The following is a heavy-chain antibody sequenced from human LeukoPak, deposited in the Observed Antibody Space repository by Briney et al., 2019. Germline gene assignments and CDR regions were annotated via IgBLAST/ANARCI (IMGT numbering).Heavy chain of an antibody. D-gene: IGHD3-22*01. J-gene: IGHJ4*02. V-gene: IGHV4-59*01. CDR2: IYYSGST. CDR3: ARAPYDSSGSLDY. Sequence: PSETLSLTCTVSGGSISSYYWSWIRQHPGKGLEWIGYIYYSGSTIYSPSLKSRVTISVDTSKKQFSLKLSSVTAADTAVFYCARAPYDSSGSLDYWGQGTLVTVSS. CDR1: GGSISSYY.